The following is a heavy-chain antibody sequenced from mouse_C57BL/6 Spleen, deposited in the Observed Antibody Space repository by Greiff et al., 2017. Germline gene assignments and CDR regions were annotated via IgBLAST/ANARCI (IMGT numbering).Heavy chain of an antibody. CDR1: GYTFTDFE. CDR3: TRGDYGSSFFDY. J-gene: IGHJ2*01. Sequence: VQLQQPGAELVRPGASVTLSCKASGYTFTDFEMLWVKQTPVHGLEWIGAIDPETGGTAYNQKFKGKAILTADKSSSTAYMELSSLTSEDSAVYYCTRGDYGSSFFDYWGQGTTLTVSS. CDR2: IDPETGGT. D-gene: IGHD1-1*01. V-gene: IGHV1-15*01.